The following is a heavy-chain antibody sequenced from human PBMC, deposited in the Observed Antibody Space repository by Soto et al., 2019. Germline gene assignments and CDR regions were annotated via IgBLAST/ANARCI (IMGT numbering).Heavy chain of an antibody. V-gene: IGHV3-33*01. CDR2: IWFDGREE. D-gene: IGHD3-22*01. CDR3: AITHAQSSGSSLDF. Sequence: QVQLVESGGGVVQPGKSLRLSCAASGFTFRAYGMHWVRQAPGKGLEWVAVIWFDGREEYYADSVKGRFTVSRDNSKNTAYLIVNNLRAEDTAVYYCAITHAQSSGSSLDFWGHGTLVTVSS. J-gene: IGHJ4*01. CDR1: GFTFRAYG.